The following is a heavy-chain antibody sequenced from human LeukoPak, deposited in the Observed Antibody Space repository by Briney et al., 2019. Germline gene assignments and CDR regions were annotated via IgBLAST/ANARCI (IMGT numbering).Heavy chain of an antibody. J-gene: IGHJ3*02. Sequence: PSETLSLTCTVSGGSISSYYWSWIRQPPGKGLEWIGYIYYSGSTNYNPSLKSRVTISVDTSKNQFSLKLSSVTAADTAVYYCARGGYDILTGYYLVPDIWGQGTMVTVSS. V-gene: IGHV4-59*01. CDR2: IYYSGST. CDR3: ARGGYDILTGYYLVPDI. D-gene: IGHD3-9*01. CDR1: GGSISSYY.